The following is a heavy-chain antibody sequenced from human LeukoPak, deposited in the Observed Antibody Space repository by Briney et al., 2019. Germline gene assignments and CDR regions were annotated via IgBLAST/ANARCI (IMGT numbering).Heavy chain of an antibody. D-gene: IGHD4-17*01. Sequence: PSETLSLTCTVSGGSISHPNYYWGWIRQPPGKGLEWIGTIYYSGSTYYNPSLKSRVTMSVDTSKNQFSLRLSSVTATDTAVYYCARHDSGDYGTLDYWGQGTLVTVSS. CDR3: ARHDSGDYGTLDY. V-gene: IGHV4-39*01. CDR1: GGSISHPNYY. CDR2: IYYSGST. J-gene: IGHJ4*02.